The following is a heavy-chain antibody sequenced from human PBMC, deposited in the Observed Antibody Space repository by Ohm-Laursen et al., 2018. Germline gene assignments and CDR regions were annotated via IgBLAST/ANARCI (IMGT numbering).Heavy chain of an antibody. D-gene: IGHD6-13*01. Sequence: SDTLSLTCTVSGASINSHHWSFIRQPPGKGLEWIAFVYYSGSTYYNPSLKSRVSMSVDTSNNQFSPQLRYVTAADTAVYYCASSGSPSRAWYSFDSWGQGTLVTVSS. CDR2: VYYSGST. J-gene: IGHJ4*02. CDR1: GASINSHH. CDR3: ASSGSPSRAWYSFDS. V-gene: IGHV4-59*07.